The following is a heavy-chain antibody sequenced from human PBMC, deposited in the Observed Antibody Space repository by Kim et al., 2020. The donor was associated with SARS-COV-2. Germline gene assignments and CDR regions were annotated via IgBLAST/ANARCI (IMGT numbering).Heavy chain of an antibody. CDR2: INSDGSIT. Sequence: GGSLRLSCAASGFTFSSHWMHWVRQAPGKGLVWASRINSDGSITSYADSVKGRFTISRDNAKSTLYLQMNSLRVEDTAVYYCARAKSLVGASFDSWGQEILVTVSS. D-gene: IGHD1-26*01. V-gene: IGHV3-74*01. CDR3: ARAKSLVGASFDS. CDR1: GFTFSSHW. J-gene: IGHJ4*02.